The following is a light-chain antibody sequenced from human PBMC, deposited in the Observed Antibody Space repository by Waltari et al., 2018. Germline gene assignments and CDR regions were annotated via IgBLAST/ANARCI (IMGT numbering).Light chain of an antibody. J-gene: IGKJ2*01. CDR1: HSLVNTDGNTY. CDR2: KVS. CDR3: FQGTHWPPYT. Sequence: PLSPPVTLGQPASSSCRSTHSLVNTDGNTYLNWFHQRPGQSPRRLIYKVSNRDSGVPDRFSGSGAVTDFTLRISRVEAEDVGLYFCFQGTHWPPYTFGQGTKLEIK. V-gene: IGKV2-30*01.